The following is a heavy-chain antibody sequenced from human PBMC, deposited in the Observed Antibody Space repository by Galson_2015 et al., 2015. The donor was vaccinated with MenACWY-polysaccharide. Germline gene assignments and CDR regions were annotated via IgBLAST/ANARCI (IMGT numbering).Heavy chain of an antibody. CDR2: IDWDDDK. Sequence: PALVTPTQTLTLTCTFSGFSLSTSGMCVSWIRQPPGKALEWLALIDWDDDKYYSTSLKTRLTISKDTSKNQVVLTMTNMDPVDTATYYCARMGLYYDSSGYYDYWGQGTLVTVSS. CDR1: GFSLSTSGMC. J-gene: IGHJ4*02. D-gene: IGHD3-22*01. CDR3: ARMGLYYDSSGYYDY. V-gene: IGHV2-70*01.